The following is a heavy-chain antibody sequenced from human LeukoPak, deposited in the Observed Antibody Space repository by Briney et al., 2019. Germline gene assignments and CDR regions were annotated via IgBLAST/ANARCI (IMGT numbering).Heavy chain of an antibody. CDR1: GYTFTDYY. V-gene: IGHV1-2*02. Sequence: ASVTVSFKASGYTFTDYYMHWVRQAPGQGLEWMGWINANSGRTNYAQKFQGRVTMTRDTSNSTAYMELSSLTSDDTAVYYCARTGDFDYWGQGTLVTVSS. J-gene: IGHJ4*02. CDR2: INANSGRT. D-gene: IGHD7-27*01. CDR3: ARTGDFDY.